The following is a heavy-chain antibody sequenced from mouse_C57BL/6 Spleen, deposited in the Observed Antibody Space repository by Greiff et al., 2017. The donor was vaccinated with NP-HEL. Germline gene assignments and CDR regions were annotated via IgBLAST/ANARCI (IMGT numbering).Heavy chain of an antibody. J-gene: IGHJ1*03. CDR3: ARHYYGSSSRWYFDV. D-gene: IGHD1-1*01. Sequence: VQLQQSGPVLVKPGASVKMSCKASGYTFTDYYMNWVKQSHGKSLEWIGVINPYNGGTSYNQKFKGKATLTVDKSSSTAYMELNSLTSEDSAVYYCARHYYGSSSRWYFDVWGTGTTVTVSS. CDR2: INPYNGGT. V-gene: IGHV1-19*01. CDR1: GYTFTDYY.